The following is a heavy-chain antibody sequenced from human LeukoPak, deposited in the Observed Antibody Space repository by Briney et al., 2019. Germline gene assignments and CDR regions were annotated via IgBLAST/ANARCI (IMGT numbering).Heavy chain of an antibody. CDR1: GFTFSDSW. Sequence: GGSLRLSCAASGFTFSDSWMTWVRQAPGKGLEWVANIKYDGSDKFYVDSVRGRFTISRDNAQNSLYLQMNSLRADDTAVYYCARGTMARGDYWGQGTLVTVSS. J-gene: IGHJ4*02. CDR2: IKYDGSDK. V-gene: IGHV3-7*01. D-gene: IGHD4/OR15-4a*01. CDR3: ARGTMARGDY.